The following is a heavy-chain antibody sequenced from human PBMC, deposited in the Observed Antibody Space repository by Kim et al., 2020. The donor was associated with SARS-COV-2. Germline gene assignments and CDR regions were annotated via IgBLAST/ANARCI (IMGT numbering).Heavy chain of an antibody. V-gene: IGHV3-30*01. Sequence: ADTRKGRFTIAREDSKNTGYLQMNSLVAEDTAVYYGARGKSRSYFTSFDYWGQGTLVTVSS. J-gene: IGHJ4*02. CDR3: ARGKSRSYFTSFDY. D-gene: IGHD1-26*01.